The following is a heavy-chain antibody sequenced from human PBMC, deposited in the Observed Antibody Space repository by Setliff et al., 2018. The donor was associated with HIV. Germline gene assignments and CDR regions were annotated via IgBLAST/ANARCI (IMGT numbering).Heavy chain of an antibody. CDR3: AHHRIAARPTPYYFDY. J-gene: IGHJ4*02. CDR1: GGSIYSRGFF. D-gene: IGHD6-6*01. Sequence: SETLSLTCTVSGGSIYSRGFFWGWVRQPPGKGLEWIGSTYYNPSLKSRVTISVDTSKNQFSLKLSSVTAADTAVYYCAHHRIAARPTPYYFDYWGQGTLVTVSS. CDR2: T. V-gene: IGHV4-39*07.